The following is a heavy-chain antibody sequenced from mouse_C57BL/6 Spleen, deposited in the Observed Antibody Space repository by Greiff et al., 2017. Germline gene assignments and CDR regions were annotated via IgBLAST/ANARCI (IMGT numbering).Heavy chain of an antibody. CDR3: ARSGVRWDY. D-gene: IGHD2-14*01. Sequence: QVQLQQPGAELVKPGASVKLSCKASGYTFTSYWMHWVKQRPGQGLEWIGMIHPNSGSTNYNEKFKGKATLTVDKSSSTAYMQLSSLTSADSAVYYCARSGVRWDYRGQGTTRKVSS. CDR2: IHPNSGST. CDR1: GYTFTSYW. J-gene: IGHJ2*01. V-gene: IGHV1-64*01.